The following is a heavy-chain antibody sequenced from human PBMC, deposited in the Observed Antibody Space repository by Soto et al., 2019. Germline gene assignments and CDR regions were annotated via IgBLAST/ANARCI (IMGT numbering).Heavy chain of an antibody. CDR3: AHIRDLTTFGA. V-gene: IGHV2-5*02. CDR1: GFSLSTSGVG. CDR2: IYWDEDK. D-gene: IGHD3-16*01. Sequence: QITLKESGPTLVKPTQTLTLTCTFSGFSLSTSGVGGGWIRQPPGKALEWLALIYWDEDKSYSPSLKSRLTITKDTSKNQVVLTMTNMDPVDTATYYCAHIRDLTTFGAWGQGTLVTVSS. J-gene: IGHJ5*02.